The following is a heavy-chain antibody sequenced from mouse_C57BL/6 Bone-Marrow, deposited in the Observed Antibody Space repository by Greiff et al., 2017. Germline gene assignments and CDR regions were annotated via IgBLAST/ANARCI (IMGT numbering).Heavy chain of an antibody. Sequence: EVQLVESGGGLVKPGGSLKLSCAASGFTFSDYGMHWVRQAPEKGLKWVAYISSGSSTIYYTDTVKGRFTISRANAKNTLFLQMTSLKSEDTAVYSCARGDNTDEGAWFAYWGQGTLVTVSA. CDR1: GFTFSDYG. CDR3: ARGDNTDEGAWFAY. V-gene: IGHV5-17*01. D-gene: IGHD3-3*01. CDR2: ISSGSSTI. J-gene: IGHJ3*01.